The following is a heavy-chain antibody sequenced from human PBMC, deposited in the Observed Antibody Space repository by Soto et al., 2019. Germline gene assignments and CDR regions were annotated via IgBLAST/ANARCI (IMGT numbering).Heavy chain of an antibody. J-gene: IGHJ3*02. CDR1: GGSVSSGSYY. CDR3: GSMTYHIAFDI. Sequence: QVQLQESGPGLVKPSETLSLTCTVSGGSVSSGSYYWSWIRQHPGKGLEWIGYIYYSGSTNYNPSHERRVTIEVDMDKNQLSLELSFVTAADTAVYYCGSMTYHIAFDIWGKETMVSVSS. CDR2: IYYSGST. D-gene: IGHD2-2*01. V-gene: IGHV4-61*01.